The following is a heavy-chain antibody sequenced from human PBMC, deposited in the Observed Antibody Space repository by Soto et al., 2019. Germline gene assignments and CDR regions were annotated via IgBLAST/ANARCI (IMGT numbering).Heavy chain of an antibody. CDR2: IYYSGST. D-gene: IGHD3-3*01. Sequence: SETLSLTCTVSGGSISSGGYYWSWIRQHPGKGLEWIGYIYYSGSTYYNPSLKSRVTISVDTSKNQFSLKLSSVTAADTAVYYCARDGTYYDFWSGYYGGAFDIWGQGTMVTVSS. V-gene: IGHV4-31*03. CDR1: GGSISSGGYY. J-gene: IGHJ3*02. CDR3: ARDGTYYDFWSGYYGGAFDI.